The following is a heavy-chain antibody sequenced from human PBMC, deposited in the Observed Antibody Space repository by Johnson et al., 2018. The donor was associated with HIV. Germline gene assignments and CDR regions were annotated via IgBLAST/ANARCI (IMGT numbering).Heavy chain of an antibody. D-gene: IGHD3-10*01. CDR1: AFTSSSYS. CDR3: AREAGGPVVPITMVRGVAFDI. V-gene: IGHV3-7*01. Sequence: VQLVESGGGVVQPGRSLRLSCAASAFTSSSYSMHWVRQAPGKGLEWVANIKQDGSEKYYVDSVKGRFTIYRDNAKNSLYLQMNSLRAEDTAVYYCAREAGGPVVPITMVRGVAFDIWGQGTMVTVSS. CDR2: IKQDGSEK. J-gene: IGHJ3*02.